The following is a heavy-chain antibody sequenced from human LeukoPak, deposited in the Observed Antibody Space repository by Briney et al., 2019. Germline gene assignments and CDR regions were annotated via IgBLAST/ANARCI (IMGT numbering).Heavy chain of an antibody. V-gene: IGHV3-11*01. J-gene: IGHJ6*02. Sequence: GGSLRLSCAASGFTFSDYYMSWIRQAPGKGLEWVSYISSSGSIIYYADSVKGRFTISRDNAKNSLYLQMNSLRAEDTAVYYCAREGGIWFGELTTYYYYYGMDVWGQGTTVTVSS. D-gene: IGHD3-10*01. CDR2: ISSSGSII. CDR3: AREGGIWFGELTTYYYYYGMDV. CDR1: GFTFSDYY.